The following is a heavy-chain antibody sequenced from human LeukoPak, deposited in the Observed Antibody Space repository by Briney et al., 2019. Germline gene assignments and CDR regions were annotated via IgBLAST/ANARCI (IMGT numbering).Heavy chain of an antibody. J-gene: IGHJ4*02. CDR2: ISSSSSPI. CDR1: GFTFSSHG. CDR3: ARDRAGFDY. Sequence: GGSLRLSCAASGFTFSSHGMSWVRQAPGKGLEWVSYISSSSSPIYYADSVKGRFTISRDNAKNSLSLQMNSLRDEDTAVYYCARDRAGFDYWGQGTLVTVSP. V-gene: IGHV3-48*02. D-gene: IGHD6-19*01.